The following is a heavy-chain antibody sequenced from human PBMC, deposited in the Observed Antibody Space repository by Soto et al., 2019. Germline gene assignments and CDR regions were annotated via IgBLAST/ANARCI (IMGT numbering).Heavy chain of an antibody. CDR3: ARTGWGDIVVVPAAIDLHYYGMDV. CDR2: IDPSDSYT. D-gene: IGHD2-2*02. V-gene: IGHV5-10-1*01. Sequence: PGESLKISCKGSGYSFTSYWISWVRQMPGKGLEWMGRIDPSDSYTNYSPSFQGHVTISADKSISTAYLQWSSLKASDTAMYYCARTGWGDIVVVPAAIDLHYYGMDVWGQGTTVTVSS. CDR1: GYSFTSYW. J-gene: IGHJ6*02.